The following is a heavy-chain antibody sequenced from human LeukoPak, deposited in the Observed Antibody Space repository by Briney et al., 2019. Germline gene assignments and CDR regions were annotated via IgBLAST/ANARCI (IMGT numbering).Heavy chain of an antibody. CDR1: GFNFSSYA. CDR2: IWYDGSNK. J-gene: IGHJ4*02. Sequence: GGSLRLSCAASGFNFSSYAMHWVRQAPGKGLEWVAVIWYDGSNKYYADSVKGRFTVSRDNSRNTLFLQMNSLRAEDTAVYYCARGSTYYYDSSGYQDYWGQGTLVTVSS. D-gene: IGHD3-22*01. CDR3: ARGSTYYYDSSGYQDY. V-gene: IGHV3-33*08.